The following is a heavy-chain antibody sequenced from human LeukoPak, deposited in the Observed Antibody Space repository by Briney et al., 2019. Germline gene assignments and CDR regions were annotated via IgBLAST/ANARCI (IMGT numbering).Heavy chain of an antibody. CDR3: AKRESGGWLQPIDY. V-gene: IGHV3-23*01. D-gene: IGHD5-24*01. J-gene: IGHJ4*02. CDR2: ISGSGGST. Sequence: GGSLRLSCAASGFTFSSYGMSWVRQAPGKGLEWVAAISGSGGSTYYADSVKGRFTISRDKSKNTLYLQMNSLRAEDTAVYYCAKRESGGWLQPIDYWGQGTLVTVSS. CDR1: GFTFSSYG.